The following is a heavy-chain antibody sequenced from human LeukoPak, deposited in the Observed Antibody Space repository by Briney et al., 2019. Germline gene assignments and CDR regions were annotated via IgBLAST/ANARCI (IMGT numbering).Heavy chain of an antibody. CDR1: GYIFTNYW. D-gene: IGHD3-10*01. J-gene: IGHJ4*02. Sequence: GESLKTSCQGSGYIFTNYWIVWVRQMPGKGLEWMGVIYPGDYDTRYSPSFQGQVTISADKSIATAYLQWGSLKASDTAMYYCARLITMVRGVPTCAASFFDHWGQGTPVTVSS. CDR2: IYPGDYDT. V-gene: IGHV5-51*01. CDR3: ARLITMVRGVPTCAASFFDH.